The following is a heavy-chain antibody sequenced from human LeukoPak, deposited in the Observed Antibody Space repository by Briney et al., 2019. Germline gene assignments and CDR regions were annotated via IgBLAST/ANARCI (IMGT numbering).Heavy chain of an antibody. V-gene: IGHV4-59*01. CDR2: IYYSGST. D-gene: IGHD6-19*01. CDR3: ATRRIAVAAPFDY. Sequence: KPSETLSLTCAVSGASITSYYWSWIRQPPGKGLEWIGYIYYSGSTKYNPSLKSRVTMSVDTSKNEFSLKLSSVTTADTAVYYCATRRIAVAAPFDYWGQGTLVTVSS. J-gene: IGHJ4*02. CDR1: GASITSYY.